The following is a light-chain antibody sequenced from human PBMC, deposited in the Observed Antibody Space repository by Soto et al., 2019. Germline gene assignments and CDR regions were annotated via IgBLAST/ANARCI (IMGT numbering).Light chain of an antibody. CDR2: DVS. V-gene: IGLV2-14*03. CDR3: SSYTSTSTYV. J-gene: IGLJ1*01. Sequence: QSALTQPASVSGSPGQSITTSCTGTRSDVGGYKYVSWYQHHPGKAPKLILYDVSNRPSGVSTRFSGSKSGNTASLTISGLQADDEADYYCSSYTSTSTYVFGTGTKLTV. CDR1: RSDVGGYKY.